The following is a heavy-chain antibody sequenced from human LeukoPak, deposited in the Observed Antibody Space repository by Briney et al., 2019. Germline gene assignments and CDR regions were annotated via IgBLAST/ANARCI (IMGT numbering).Heavy chain of an antibody. V-gene: IGHV3-73*01. CDR2: IRGKGFSDPP. CDR1: GFTFSDSA. D-gene: IGHD3-16*01. CDR3: TVPQSGGNWFDP. Sequence: GGSLRLSCAASGFTFSDSAIHWVRQASGKGLEWVGCIRGKGFSDPPAYAASVKDRFTISRDDSESTAYLQMNSLKAEDTAMYYCTVPQSGGNWFDPWGPGTQVTVSS. J-gene: IGHJ5*02.